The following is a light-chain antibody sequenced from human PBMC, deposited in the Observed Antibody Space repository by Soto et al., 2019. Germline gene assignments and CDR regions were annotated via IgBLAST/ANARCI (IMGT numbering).Light chain of an antibody. J-gene: IGLJ1*01. V-gene: IGLV2-14*01. CDR1: SSDVGDYKY. CDR2: DVR. CDR3: SSYTSSSTPFV. Sequence: QSALTQPASVSGSPGQSITISCTGTSSDVGDYKYVSWYQQYPGKAPKVMIYDVRNRPSGVSNRFSGSKSGNTASMTISGLQPEDEADYYCSSYTSSSTPFVFGTGTKLTVL.